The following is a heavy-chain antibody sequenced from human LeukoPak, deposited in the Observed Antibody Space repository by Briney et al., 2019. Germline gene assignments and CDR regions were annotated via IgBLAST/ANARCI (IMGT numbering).Heavy chain of an antibody. CDR2: ISSGSTYI. CDR3: ARGYSYGASGFDY. CDR1: EFSFSSYF. J-gene: IGHJ4*02. D-gene: IGHD5-18*01. Sequence: PGGSLRLSCAASEFSFSSYFMNWARQAPGKGLEWVSSISSGSTYIHYADSVKGRFTISRDNAKNSLYLQMNSLRAEDTAVYYCARGYSYGASGFDYWGQGTLVTVSS. V-gene: IGHV3-21*01.